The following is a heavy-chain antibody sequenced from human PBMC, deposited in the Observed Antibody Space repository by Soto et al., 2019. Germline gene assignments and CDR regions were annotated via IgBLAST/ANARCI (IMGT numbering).Heavy chain of an antibody. CDR1: EGSSGGYG. J-gene: IGHJ4*02. V-gene: IGHV4-59*01. D-gene: IGHD6-6*01. Sequence: FVTLRLRSTVVEGSSGGYGGSWIRQPPGKGLEWIGSIYHSGSTNYNPSLKGRVTIPVDPSKNQFSLKLSSLTAAATAVFYFAGLAYCRSNSRSVSAYRGKGTLVPVSS. CDR2: IYHSGST. CDR3: AGLAYCRSNSRSVSAY.